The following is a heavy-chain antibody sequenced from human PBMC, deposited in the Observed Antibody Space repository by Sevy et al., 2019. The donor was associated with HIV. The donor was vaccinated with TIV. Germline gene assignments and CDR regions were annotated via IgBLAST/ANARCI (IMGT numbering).Heavy chain of an antibody. J-gene: IGHJ6*02. V-gene: IGHV3-23*01. CDR3: ARDDAILFYSNYSGGEFLYYYGMDV. CDR2: ISGSGATT. Sequence: GGSLRLSCAASGFTFNNYAMNWVRQAPGKGLEWVSAISGSGATTFYADSVKGRFTISRDNPKKTLYLQMNSLRAEDTAVYYCARDDAILFYSNYSGGEFLYYYGMDVWGQGTTVTVSS. D-gene: IGHD4-4*01. CDR1: GFTFNNYA.